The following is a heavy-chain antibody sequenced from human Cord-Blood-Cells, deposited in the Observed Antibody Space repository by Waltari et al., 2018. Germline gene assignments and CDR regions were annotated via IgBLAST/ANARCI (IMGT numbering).Heavy chain of an antibody. Sequence: EVQLVESGGGLVQPGRSLRLSCAASGFTFDDYAMRWVRQAPGKGLGWVSGISWNSGSIGYADSVKGRFTISRDNAKNSLYLQMNSLRAEDTALYYCAKGVYSSSFYYFDYWGQGTLVTVSS. D-gene: IGHD6-6*01. CDR2: ISWNSGSI. CDR3: AKGVYSSSFYYFDY. V-gene: IGHV3-9*01. CDR1: GFTFDDYA. J-gene: IGHJ4*02.